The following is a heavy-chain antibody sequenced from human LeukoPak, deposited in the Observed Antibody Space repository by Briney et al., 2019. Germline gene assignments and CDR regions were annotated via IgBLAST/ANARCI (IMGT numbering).Heavy chain of an antibody. CDR1: GYSISSGYY. CDR3: ARGLSSGSLFDY. V-gene: IGHV4-38-2*02. J-gene: IGHJ4*02. D-gene: IGHD1-26*01. CDR2: IYHSGRT. Sequence: SETLSLTCTVSGYSISSGYYWGWIRQPPGKGLEWIGSIYHSGRTYYNPSLKSRVTISVDTSKNQFSLKLSSVTAADTAVYYCARGLSSGSLFDYWGQGTLVTVSS.